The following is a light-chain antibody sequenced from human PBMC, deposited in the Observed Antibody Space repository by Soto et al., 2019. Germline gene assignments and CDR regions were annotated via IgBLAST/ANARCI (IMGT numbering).Light chain of an antibody. J-gene: IGKJ1*01. CDR1: QSISSW. CDR2: KAS. Sequence: DIQMTQSPSILSASVGDIVTITCRASQSISSWLACYQQKPGKAPNLLIYKASHLENGVPSRFSGSGSGTEFTLTISSLQPGDFATYYCQHYNTYPWTFGQGTKVDI. V-gene: IGKV1-5*03. CDR3: QHYNTYPWT.